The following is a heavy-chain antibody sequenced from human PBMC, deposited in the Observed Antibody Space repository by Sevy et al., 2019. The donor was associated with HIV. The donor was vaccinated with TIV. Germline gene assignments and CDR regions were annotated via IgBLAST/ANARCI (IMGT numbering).Heavy chain of an antibody. CDR2: IYHSGST. J-gene: IGHJ6*02. CDR1: GYSISGGYY. Sequence: SETLSLTCAVSGYSISGGYYWGWIRQPPGKGLEWIGSIYHSGSTYYNPSLKSRVTISVDTSKNQFSLKLSSVTAADTAVYYCARDLHTVTTGGLGTYYYYYGMDVWGQGTTVTVSS. CDR3: ARDLHTVTTGGLGTYYYYYGMDV. V-gene: IGHV4-38-2*02. D-gene: IGHD4-17*01.